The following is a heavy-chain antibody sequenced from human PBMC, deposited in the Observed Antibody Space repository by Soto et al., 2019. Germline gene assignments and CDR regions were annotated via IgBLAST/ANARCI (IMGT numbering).Heavy chain of an antibody. CDR3: ARVTTAYRRFDR. D-gene: IGHD4-17*01. CDR2: IYYSGHT. CDR1: GGSITSGDYY. Sequence: QVQLQESGPGLVKPSQTLSLTCTSSGGSITSGDYYWSWIRQPPGKGLEWIGYIYYSGHTSYNPSLKSRVTISIDTSKRQFSLKLSSVTAADTAVYYCARVTTAYRRFDRWGRGTLVTVSS. J-gene: IGHJ2*01. V-gene: IGHV4-30-4*01.